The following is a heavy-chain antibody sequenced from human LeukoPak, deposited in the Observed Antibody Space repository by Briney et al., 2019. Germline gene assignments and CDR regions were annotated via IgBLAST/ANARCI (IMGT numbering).Heavy chain of an antibody. J-gene: IGHJ4*02. V-gene: IGHV3-66*01. CDR1: GFTVSGNY. CDR3: ARDPGYGLGVDYGDY. D-gene: IGHD3-10*01. Sequence: GGSLRLSCAASGFTVSGNYMSWIRQAPGKGLEWLSVIHRGGNTYYADSVKGRFTISRDSSKNTVFLQMDRLRAEDTAVYYCARDPGYGLGVDYGDYWGQGTLVTVSS. CDR2: IHRGGNT.